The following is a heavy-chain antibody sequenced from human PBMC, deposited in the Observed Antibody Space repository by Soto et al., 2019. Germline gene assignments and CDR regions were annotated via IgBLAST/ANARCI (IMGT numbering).Heavy chain of an antibody. CDR2: ITPSNGDT. V-gene: IGHV1-18*01. Sequence: QVQLLQSGAEAKKPGASVTVSCKASADTFANYGISWVRQAPGQGPEWMGWITPSNGDTNYAQKFQGRVIMTTDTSTSTAYMEVRSLRSDDTAVYYCARLAPCSGGNCYSRPLDSWGQGTLVTVSS. D-gene: IGHD2-15*01. CDR1: ADTFANYG. CDR3: ARLAPCSGGNCYSRPLDS. J-gene: IGHJ4*02.